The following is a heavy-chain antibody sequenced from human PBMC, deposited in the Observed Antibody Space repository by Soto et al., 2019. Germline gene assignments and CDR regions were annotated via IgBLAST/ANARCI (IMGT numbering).Heavy chain of an antibody. J-gene: IGHJ4*02. D-gene: IGHD6-6*01. Sequence: GGSLRVCCAAAGVTFGNYGLHWVRQAPGKGLEWVALMSNDGGKKYYAESVQGRFTISRDNSKNTLSLQMNSLRSEDTVVYYCAKGGGSSFDNYFAYWGQGTMVTVSS. CDR2: MSNDGGKK. CDR3: AKGGGSSFDNYFAY. CDR1: GVTFGNYG. V-gene: IGHV3-30*18.